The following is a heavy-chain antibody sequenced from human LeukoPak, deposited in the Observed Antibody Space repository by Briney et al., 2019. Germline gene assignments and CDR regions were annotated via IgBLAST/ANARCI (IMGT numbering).Heavy chain of an antibody. CDR2: ISAYNGNT. V-gene: IGHV1-18*01. CDR3: ARDCGYQCLFDY. CDR1: GYTFTSYG. D-gene: IGHD5-12*01. Sequence: ASVKVSCTASGYTFTSYGISWVRQAPGQGLEWVGWISAYNGNTNYAQKFQGRVTMTTDTSTSTAYMELRSLRSDDTAVYYCARDCGYQCLFDYWGQGTLVTVSS. J-gene: IGHJ4*02.